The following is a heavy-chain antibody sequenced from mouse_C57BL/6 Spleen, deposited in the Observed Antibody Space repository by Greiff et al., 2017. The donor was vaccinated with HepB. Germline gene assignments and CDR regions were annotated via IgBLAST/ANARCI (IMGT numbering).Heavy chain of an antibody. CDR1: GYTFTSYW. V-gene: IGHV1-69*01. D-gene: IGHD2-2*01. CDR3: ARSRGYGYDDYAMDY. J-gene: IGHJ4*01. CDR2: IDPSDSYT. Sequence: VQLQQPGAELVMPGASVKLSCKASGYTFTSYWMHWVKQRPGQGLEWIGEIDPSDSYTNYNQKFKGKSTLTVDKSSSTAYMQLSSLTSEDSAVYYCARSRGYGYDDYAMDYWGQGTSVTVSS.